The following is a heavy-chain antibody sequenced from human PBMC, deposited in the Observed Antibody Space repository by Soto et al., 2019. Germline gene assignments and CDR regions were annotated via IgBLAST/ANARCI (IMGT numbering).Heavy chain of an antibody. D-gene: IGHD1-26*01. CDR2: TYYRSKWYN. J-gene: IGHJ6*02. Sequence: SQTLSLTCAISGDSVSSNSAAWNWIRQSPSRGLEWLGRTYYRSKWYNDYAVSVKSRVTINPDTSKNQFSLQLNSVTPEDTAVYYCARGRRDYSDQEGYGMDVWGQGTTVTVS. CDR3: ARGRRDYSDQEGYGMDV. CDR1: GDSVSSNSAA. V-gene: IGHV6-1*01.